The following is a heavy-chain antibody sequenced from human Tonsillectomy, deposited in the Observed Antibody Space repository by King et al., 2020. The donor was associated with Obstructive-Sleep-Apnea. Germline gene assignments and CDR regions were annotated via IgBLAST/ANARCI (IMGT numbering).Heavy chain of an antibody. J-gene: IGHJ4*02. V-gene: IGHV4-59*01. Sequence: LQLQESGPGLVKPSETLSLTCTVSGGSISSYYWSWIRQPPGKGLEWIGYIYYSGSTNYNPSLKSRVTISVDTSKNQFSLKLSSVTAADTAVYYCARADCYNSLDYWGQGTLVTVSS. CDR3: ARADCYNSLDY. CDR2: IYYSGST. D-gene: IGHD5-24*01. CDR1: GGSISSYY.